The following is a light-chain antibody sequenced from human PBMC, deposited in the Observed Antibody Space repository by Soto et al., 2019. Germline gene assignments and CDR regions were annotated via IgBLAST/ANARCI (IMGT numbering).Light chain of an antibody. CDR1: SSNIGAGYD. Sequence: QSVLTQPPSVSGAPGQRVTISCTGSSSNIGAGYDVHWYQQFPGTTPKFLIYGNTNRPSGVPDRFSASKSGTSASLDITGLQAEDEAEYFCKSYASSMSGVFGGGTKLTVL. CDR2: GNT. V-gene: IGLV1-40*01. J-gene: IGLJ2*01. CDR3: KSYASSMSGV.